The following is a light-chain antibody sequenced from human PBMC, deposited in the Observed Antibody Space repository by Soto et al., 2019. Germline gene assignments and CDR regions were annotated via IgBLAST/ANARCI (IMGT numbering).Light chain of an antibody. V-gene: IGKV3-11*01. CDR3: QQHSHWPPWT. CDR1: QNVRTF. Sequence: EVVLTQSPATLSLSPGERATLSCRASQNVRTFLDWYQQKPGQAPRLLIYGASNRATGIPARFSGSGSGTDFTLNIRSLEPEDFAVYYCQQHSHWPPWTLGQGTKVEIK. CDR2: GAS. J-gene: IGKJ1*01.